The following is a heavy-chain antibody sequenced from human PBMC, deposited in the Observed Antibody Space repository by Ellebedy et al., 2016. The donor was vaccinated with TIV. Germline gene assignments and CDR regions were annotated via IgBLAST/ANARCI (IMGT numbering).Heavy chain of an antibody. CDR1: GGSFSGYY. CDR2: INHSGST. Sequence: SETLSLXXAVYGGSFSGYYWSWIRQPPGKGLEWIGEINHSGSTNYNPSLKSRVTISVDTSKNQFSLKLSSVTAADTAVYYCARDSMVPAAIDYWGQGTLVTVSS. CDR3: ARDSMVPAAIDY. J-gene: IGHJ4*02. V-gene: IGHV4-34*01. D-gene: IGHD2-2*01.